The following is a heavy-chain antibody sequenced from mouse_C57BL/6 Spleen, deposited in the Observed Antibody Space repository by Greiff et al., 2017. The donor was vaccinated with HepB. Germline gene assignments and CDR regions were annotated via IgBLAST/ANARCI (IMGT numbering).Heavy chain of an antibody. V-gene: IGHV5-4*01. CDR1: GFTFSSYA. D-gene: IGHD1-1*01. J-gene: IGHJ2*01. CDR3: AREIYYYGSSLGYFDY. CDR2: ISDGGSYT. Sequence: EVQGVESGGGLVKPGGSLKLSCAASGFTFSSYAMSWVRQTPEKRLEWVATISDGGSYTYYPDNVKGRFTISRDNAQNNLYLQMSHLKSEDTAMYYCAREIYYYGSSLGYFDYWGQGTTLTVSS.